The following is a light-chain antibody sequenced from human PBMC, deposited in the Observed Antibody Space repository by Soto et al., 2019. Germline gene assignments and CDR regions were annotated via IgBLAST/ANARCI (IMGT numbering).Light chain of an antibody. CDR3: KQYYGTPIT. CDR1: QSLLHSNGYNY. J-gene: IGKJ5*01. V-gene: IGKV2-28*01. Sequence: DIVMTQSPLSLPVTPGEPASISCRSSQSLLHSNGYNYLHWYLQKPGQSPQLLIYMGSNRASGVHDRFSGSGSGTHFTLTIRSLQAEDVAVYYCKQYYGTPITFGQGTRLEIK. CDR2: MGS.